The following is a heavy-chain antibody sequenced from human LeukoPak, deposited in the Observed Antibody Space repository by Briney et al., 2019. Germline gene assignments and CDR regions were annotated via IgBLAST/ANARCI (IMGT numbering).Heavy chain of an antibody. CDR2: ISGSGGST. Sequence: PGGSLRLSCAASGFTFSSYAMSWVRQAPGRGLEWVSAISGSGGSTYYAVSVKGRFTISRDNSKNTLYLQMNSLRAEDTAVYYCAKAVQVPYYYYGMDVWGQGTTVTVSS. V-gene: IGHV3-23*01. J-gene: IGHJ6*02. CDR3: AKAVQVPYYYYGMDV. CDR1: GFTFSSYA.